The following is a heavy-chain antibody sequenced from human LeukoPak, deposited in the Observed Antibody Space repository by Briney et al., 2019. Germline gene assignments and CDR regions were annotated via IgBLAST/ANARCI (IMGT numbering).Heavy chain of an antibody. CDR2: IYYSGST. D-gene: IGHD3-3*01. Sequence: SETLSLTCTVSGYSISSGYYWGWIRQPPGKGLEWIGSIYYSGSTYYNPSLKSRVTISVDTSKNQFSLKLSSVTAADTAVYYCARHAPGYDFWSGYPHAFDIWGQGTMVTVSS. J-gene: IGHJ3*02. CDR1: GYSISSGYY. CDR3: ARHAPGYDFWSGYPHAFDI. V-gene: IGHV4-38-2*02.